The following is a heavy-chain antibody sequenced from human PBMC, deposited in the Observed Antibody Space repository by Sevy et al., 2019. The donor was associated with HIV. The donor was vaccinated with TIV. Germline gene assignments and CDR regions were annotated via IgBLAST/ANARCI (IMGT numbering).Heavy chain of an antibody. Sequence: GGSLRLSCAASGFSFSRYAMHWIRQAPGKGLESVAVISYDKVNTYHSDSVKGQFTISRDNSKNTLYLQMNSLRPEDTAVYYCARDGGDDYFDYWGQGTLVTVSS. D-gene: IGHD3-16*01. CDR2: ISYDKVNT. V-gene: IGHV3-30*04. J-gene: IGHJ4*02. CDR1: GFSFSRYA. CDR3: ARDGGDDYFDY.